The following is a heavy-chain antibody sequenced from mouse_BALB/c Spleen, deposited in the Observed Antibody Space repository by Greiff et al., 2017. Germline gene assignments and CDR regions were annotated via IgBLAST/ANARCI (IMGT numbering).Heavy chain of an antibody. J-gene: IGHJ4*01. CDR1: GFSLTGYG. D-gene: IGHD2-2*01. Sequence: VQLVESGPGLVAPSQSLSITCTVSGFSLTGYGVNWVRQPPGKGLEWLGMIWGDGSTDYNSALKSRLSISKDNSKSQVFLKMNSLQTDDTARYYCARDKGLRPDAMDYWGQGTSVTVSS. CDR2: IWGDGST. CDR3: ARDKGLRPDAMDY. V-gene: IGHV2-6-7*01.